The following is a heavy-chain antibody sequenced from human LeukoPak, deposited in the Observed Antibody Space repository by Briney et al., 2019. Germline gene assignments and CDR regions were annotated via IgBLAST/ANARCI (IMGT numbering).Heavy chain of an antibody. CDR3: AKPFYCSGGSCYSTQDY. V-gene: IGHV3-23*01. CDR2: ISGSGGST. Sequence: PGGSLRLSCAASGFTFSSYAMSWVRQAPGKGLEWVSAISGSGGSTYYADSVKGRFTISRDNSKNTLYLQMNSLRAEDTAVYYCAKPFYCSGGSCYSTQDYWGQGTLVTVSS. D-gene: IGHD2-15*01. J-gene: IGHJ4*02. CDR1: GFTFSSYA.